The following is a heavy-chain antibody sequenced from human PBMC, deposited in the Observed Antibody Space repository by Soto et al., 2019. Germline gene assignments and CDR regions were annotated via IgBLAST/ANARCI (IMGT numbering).Heavy chain of an antibody. J-gene: IGHJ6*02. CDR2: IYHSGST. D-gene: IGHD4-17*01. V-gene: IGHV4-30-2*01. CDR3: ARGTTNYYYGMDV. CDR1: GGSISSGGYS. Sequence: PSETLSLTCAVSGGSISSGGYSWSWIRQPPGKGLEWIGYIYHSGSTYYNPSLKSRVTISVDRPKNQFSLKLSSVTAADTAVYYCARGTTNYYYGMDVWGQGTTVTVSS.